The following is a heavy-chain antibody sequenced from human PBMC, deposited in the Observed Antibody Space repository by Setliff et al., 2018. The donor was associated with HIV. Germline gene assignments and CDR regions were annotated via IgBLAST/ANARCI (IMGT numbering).Heavy chain of an antibody. CDR2: IYYSGAT. D-gene: IGHD4-17*01. CDR3: ERQLSGGDPYFDY. Sequence: PSETLSLTCAVFGGSFTDIGVSFTDYYWIWSRQPPGKGLVWIGSIYYSGATYYNPSLKSRVTISVDTSKNQFSLKLSSVTAADTALYYCERQLSGGDPYFDYWGQGTLVTVSS. J-gene: IGHJ4*02. CDR1: GGSFTDIGVSFTDYY. V-gene: IGHV4-39*01.